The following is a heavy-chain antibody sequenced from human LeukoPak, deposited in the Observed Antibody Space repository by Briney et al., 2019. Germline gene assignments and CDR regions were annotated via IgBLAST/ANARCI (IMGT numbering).Heavy chain of an antibody. D-gene: IGHD6-13*01. CDR1: GFTFSSYS. Sequence: TGGSLRLSCAASGFTFSSYSMNWVRQAPGKGLEWVSGISWNSGSIGYADSVKGRFTISRDNAKNSLYLQMNSLRAEDTALYYCAKDISDYSSSWYSDWGQGTLVTVSS. CDR3: AKDISDYSSSWYSD. J-gene: IGHJ4*02. CDR2: ISWNSGSI. V-gene: IGHV3-9*01.